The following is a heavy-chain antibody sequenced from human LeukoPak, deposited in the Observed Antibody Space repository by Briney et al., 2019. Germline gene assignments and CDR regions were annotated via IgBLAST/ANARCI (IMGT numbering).Heavy chain of an antibody. CDR3: ARPNCTACYFPDAFDI. Sequence: GESLKISCKVSGYSFATYWIGWVRQMPGKGLEWMGIIYPDDSDTRYSPSFQGRVTISADKSISIAYLQWSSLKASDTAMYYCARPNCTACYFPDAFDIWGQGTMVTVSS. CDR1: GYSFATYW. CDR2: IYPDDSDT. J-gene: IGHJ3*02. D-gene: IGHD2-2*01. V-gene: IGHV5-51*01.